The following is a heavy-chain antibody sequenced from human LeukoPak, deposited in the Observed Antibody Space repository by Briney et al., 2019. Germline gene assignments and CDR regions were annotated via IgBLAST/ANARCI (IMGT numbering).Heavy chain of an antibody. V-gene: IGHV1-8*01. CDR2: MNPNSGNT. D-gene: IGHD2-2*01. CDR1: GYTFTSYD. J-gene: IGHJ6*02. Sequence: ASVKVSCKASGYTFTSYDINWVRQATGQGLEWMGWMNPNSGNTGYAQKFQGRVTMTRNTSISTAYMELSSLRSEDAAVYYCARVGCSSTSCHRYYGMDVWGQGTTVTVSS. CDR3: ARVGCSSTSCHRYYGMDV.